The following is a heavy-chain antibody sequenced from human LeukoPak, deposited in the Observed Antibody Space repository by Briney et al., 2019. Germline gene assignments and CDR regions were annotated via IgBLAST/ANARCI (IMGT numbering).Heavy chain of an antibody. D-gene: IGHD3-22*01. CDR2: INWNGGST. J-gene: IGHJ4*02. V-gene: IGHV3-20*04. CDR1: GFTFDDYG. CDR3: ASGNYYDSSGYYYSFDY. Sequence: PGGPLGLSCAASGFTFDDYGMSWVRQAPGKGLEWVSGINWNGGSTGYADSVKGRFTISRDNAKNSLYLQMNSLRAEDTALYYCASGNYYDSSGYYYSFDYWGQGTLVTVSS.